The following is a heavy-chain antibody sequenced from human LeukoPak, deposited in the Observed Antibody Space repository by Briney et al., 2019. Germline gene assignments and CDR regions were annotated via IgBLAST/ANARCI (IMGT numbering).Heavy chain of an antibody. Sequence: GGSLRLPCAASGFTFSSYSMNWVRQAPGKGLEWVSSISSSSSYIYYADSVKGRFTISRDNAKNSLYLQMNSLRAEDTAVYYCARDQATRYFDYWGQGTLVTVSS. D-gene: IGHD1-26*01. CDR1: GFTFSSYS. V-gene: IGHV3-21*01. J-gene: IGHJ4*02. CDR2: ISSSSSYI. CDR3: ARDQATRYFDY.